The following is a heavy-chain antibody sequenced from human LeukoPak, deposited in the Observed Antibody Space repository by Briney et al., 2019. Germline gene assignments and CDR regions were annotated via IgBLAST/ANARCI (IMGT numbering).Heavy chain of an antibody. CDR1: GFTFSSYS. V-gene: IGHV3-21*01. Sequence: PGGSLRLSCAASGFTFSSYSMNWVRQAPGKGLEWVSSISSSSSYIYYADSVKGRFTISRDNAKNSLYLQMNSLRAEDTAVYYCARSSAYYYDSSGYYFENPFDYWGQGTLVTVSS. D-gene: IGHD3-22*01. J-gene: IGHJ4*02. CDR3: ARSSAYYYDSSGYYFENPFDY. CDR2: ISSSSSYI.